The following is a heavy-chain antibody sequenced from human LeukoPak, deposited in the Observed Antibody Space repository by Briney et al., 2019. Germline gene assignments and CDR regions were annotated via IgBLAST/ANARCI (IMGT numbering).Heavy chain of an antibody. Sequence: ASVKVSCKASGYTFTSYGISWVRQAPGQGLEWMGWMNPNSGDTDYAQKFQGRVTVTRNSSISTVYMELSSLTFEDTAVYYCARAKNLAVTGPYYYYGMDAWGQGTTVTVSS. V-gene: IGHV1-8*02. D-gene: IGHD6-19*01. CDR2: MNPNSGDT. CDR1: GYTFTSYG. CDR3: ARAKNLAVTGPYYYYGMDA. J-gene: IGHJ6*02.